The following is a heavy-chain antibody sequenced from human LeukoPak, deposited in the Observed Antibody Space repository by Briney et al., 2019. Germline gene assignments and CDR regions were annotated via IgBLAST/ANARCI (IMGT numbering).Heavy chain of an antibody. CDR3: ARGGGITSQPWVYYYMDV. V-gene: IGHV4-61*01. J-gene: IGHJ6*03. CDR1: GGSISSSSYY. D-gene: IGHD3-16*01. Sequence: SETMSLTCTVSGGSISSSSYYWSWIRQPPGKGLEWIGYIYYSGSTNYNPSLKSRVTISVDTSKNQFSLKLSSVTAADTAVYYCARGGGITSQPWVYYYMDVWGKGTTVTVSS. CDR2: IYYSGST.